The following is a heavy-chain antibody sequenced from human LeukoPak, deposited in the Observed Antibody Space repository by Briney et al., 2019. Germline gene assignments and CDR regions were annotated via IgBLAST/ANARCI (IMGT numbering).Heavy chain of an antibody. CDR2: IYYSGST. D-gene: IGHD4-17*01. V-gene: IGHV4-59*01. J-gene: IGHJ3*02. CDR1: GGSISSYY. Sequence: KTSETLSLTCTVSGGSISSYYWSWIRQPPGKGLEWIGYIYYSGSTNYNPSLKSRVTISLDTSKNQFSLKLSSVTAADTAVYYCARAHDYGDNDAFDIWGQGTMVTVSS. CDR3: ARAHDYGDNDAFDI.